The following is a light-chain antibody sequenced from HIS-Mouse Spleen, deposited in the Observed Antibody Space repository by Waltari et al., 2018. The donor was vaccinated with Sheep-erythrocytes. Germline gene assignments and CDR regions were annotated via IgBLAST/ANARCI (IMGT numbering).Light chain of an antibody. J-gene: IGKJ2*01. CDR2: DAS. Sequence: EIVLTQSPATLSLSPGERATLSCRASQSVSSYLAWYQQKPGQAPRLLIYDASNRATGIPARFSGSASWTDFTLTISSLEPEDVAVYYCQQRSNWYTFGQGTKLEIK. CDR3: QQRSNWYT. CDR1: QSVSSY. V-gene: IGKV3-11*01.